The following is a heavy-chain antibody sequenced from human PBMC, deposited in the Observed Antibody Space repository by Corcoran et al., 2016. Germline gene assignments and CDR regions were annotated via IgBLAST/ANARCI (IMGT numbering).Heavy chain of an antibody. D-gene: IGHD2-15*01. CDR3: ARDRDSSYYDL. J-gene: IGHJ2*01. CDR2: IWYDGSNK. Sequence: QVKLVESGGGVVQPGRSLRLSCAASGFTFRNYGMHWVRQAPGKGLEWVTFIWYDGSNKYYVDSGEGRFTISRDNSKNTLSLQMNSLRAEDTAIYFCARDRDSSYYDLWGRGTLVTVSS. CDR1: GFTFRNYG. V-gene: IGHV3-33*01.